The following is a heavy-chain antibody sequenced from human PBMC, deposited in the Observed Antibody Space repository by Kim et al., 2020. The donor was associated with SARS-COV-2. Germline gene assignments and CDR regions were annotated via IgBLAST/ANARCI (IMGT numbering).Heavy chain of an antibody. V-gene: IGHV4-34*01. CDR2: INHSGST. CDR1: GGSFSGYY. D-gene: IGHD6-13*01. CDR3: ANTYSSSWPN. Sequence: SETLSLTCAVYGGSFSGYYWSWIRQPPGKGLEWIGEINHSGSTNYNASLKSRVTISVDTSKNQFSLKLSSVTAADTAVYYCANTYSSSWPNWGQGTLVTVSS. J-gene: IGHJ4*02.